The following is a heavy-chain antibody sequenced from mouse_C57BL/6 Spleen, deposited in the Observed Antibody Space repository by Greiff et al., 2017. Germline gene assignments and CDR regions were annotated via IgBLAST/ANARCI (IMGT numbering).Heavy chain of an antibody. J-gene: IGHJ4*01. Sequence: QVQLQQPGAELVKPAASVKLSCKVSGYTFTSYWMHLVKQRPGRGLEWMGRIDPNSGGTKYNKKFKSKATLTVDKPSSTAYMQLSSLTSEDSAVYYCARDAMDYWGQGTSVTVSS. CDR1: GYTFTSYW. CDR2: IDPNSGGT. V-gene: IGHV1-72*01. CDR3: ARDAMDY.